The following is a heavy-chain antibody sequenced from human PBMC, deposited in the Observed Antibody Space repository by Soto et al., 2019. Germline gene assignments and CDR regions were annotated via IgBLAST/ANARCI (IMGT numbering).Heavy chain of an antibody. CDR2: FSLSGTT. Sequence: SETLSLTCSVSGASIAGSSYWSWIRQPAGKGLEWIGRFSLSGTTSYSPSLRSRVTMSADVSKNQFSLRLTSATAADTALYYCARGMTPPGAPAWYYFDSWGQGTLVTVS. CDR1: GASIAGSSY. D-gene: IGHD2-8*02. V-gene: IGHV4-4*07. J-gene: IGHJ4*02. CDR3: ARGMTPPGAPAWYYFDS.